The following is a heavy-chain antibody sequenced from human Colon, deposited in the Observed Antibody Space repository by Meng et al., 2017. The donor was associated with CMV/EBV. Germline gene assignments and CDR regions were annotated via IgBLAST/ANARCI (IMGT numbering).Heavy chain of an antibody. CDR2: INPNSGGT. CDR1: GYTFTGDY. J-gene: IGHJ4*02. Sequence: ASVKVSCKASGYTFTGDYIHWVRQAPGQGLEWMGRINPNSGGTNYAQKFQGRVTMTRDTSISTAYMELSSLKSDDTAVYFCAGVIKGGDYGVFFDYWGQGTLVTVSS. CDR3: AGVIKGGDYGVFFDY. V-gene: IGHV1-2*06. D-gene: IGHD4-17*01.